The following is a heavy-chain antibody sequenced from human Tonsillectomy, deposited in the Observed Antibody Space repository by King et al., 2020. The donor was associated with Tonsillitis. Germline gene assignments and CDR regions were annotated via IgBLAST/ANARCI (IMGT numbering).Heavy chain of an antibody. CDR1: GFTFSSYA. CDR3: AKRGYFYGSSGYYGYYFDY. CDR2: ISGSSYST. Sequence: VQLVESGGGLVQPGGSLRLSCAASGFTFSSYAMSWVRQAPGKGLEWVSAISGSSYSTYYADSVKGRFTISRDNSKNTLYLQMNSLRAEDTAVYYCAKRGYFYGSSGYYGYYFDYWGQGTLVTVSS. V-gene: IGHV3-23*04. D-gene: IGHD3-22*01. J-gene: IGHJ4*02.